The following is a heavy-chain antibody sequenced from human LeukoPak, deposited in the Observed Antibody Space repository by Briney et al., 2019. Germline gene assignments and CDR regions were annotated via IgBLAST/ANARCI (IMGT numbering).Heavy chain of an antibody. CDR2: ISGSGDRT. V-gene: IGHV3-23*01. J-gene: IGHJ4*02. CDR1: GFTFSSCP. CDR3: AKDESSGYYYFDH. Sequence: PGGSLRLSCAASGFTFSSCPMSWVRQAPGKGLEWVSAISGSGDRTYYADSVKGRFTISRDNSKNTLYLQMNSLRAEDTAVYYCAKDESSGYYYFDHWGQGTLVTVSS. D-gene: IGHD3-22*01.